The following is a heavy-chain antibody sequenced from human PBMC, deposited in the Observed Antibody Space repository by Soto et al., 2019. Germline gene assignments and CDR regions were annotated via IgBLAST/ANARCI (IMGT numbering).Heavy chain of an antibody. D-gene: IGHD2-21*02. CDR1: GFTFSSYG. CDR2: ISYDGSNK. V-gene: IGHV3-30*18. CDR3: AKGKGYLAYCGGDCYNFDY. Sequence: QVQLVESGGGVVQPGRSLRLSCAASGFTFSSYGMHWVRQAPGKGLEWVAVISYDGSNKYYADSVKGRFTISRDNSKNTLYLQMNSLRAEDTAVYYCAKGKGYLAYCGGDCYNFDYWGQGTLVTVSS. J-gene: IGHJ4*02.